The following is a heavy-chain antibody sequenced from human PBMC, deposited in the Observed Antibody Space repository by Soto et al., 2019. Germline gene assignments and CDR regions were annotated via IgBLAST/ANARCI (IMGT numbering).Heavy chain of an antibody. CDR3: AKDSGYSSSGLFDY. D-gene: IGHD6-13*01. Sequence: GGSLILSCAASGFTFDDYSMHWVRQAPGKGLEWVSGISWNSGSIGYADSVKGRFTISRDNAKNSLYLQMNSLRAEDTALYYCAKDSGYSSSGLFDYWGQGTLVTVSS. J-gene: IGHJ4*02. CDR1: GFTFDDYS. CDR2: ISWNSGSI. V-gene: IGHV3-9*01.